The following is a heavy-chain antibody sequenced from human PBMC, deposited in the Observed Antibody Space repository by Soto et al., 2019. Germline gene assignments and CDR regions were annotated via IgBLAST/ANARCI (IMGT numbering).Heavy chain of an antibody. D-gene: IGHD3-3*01. J-gene: IGHJ6*03. CDR1: GGSISSGDYY. V-gene: IGHV4-61*08. CDR2: IYYSGST. CDR3: ARHTWTYYDGIDYYHSYMDV. Sequence: PSETLSLTCTVSGGSISSGDYYWSWIRQPPGKGLEWIGYIYYSGSTNYNPSLKSRVTISVDTSKNQFSLKLSSVTAADTAVYYCARHTWTYYDGIDYYHSYMDVWGKGTTVTVSS.